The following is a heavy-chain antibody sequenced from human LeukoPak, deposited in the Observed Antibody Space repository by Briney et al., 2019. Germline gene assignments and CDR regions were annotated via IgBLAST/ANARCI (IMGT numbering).Heavy chain of an antibody. CDR3: ARESKYYDSSGDDY. Sequence: GGSLRLSCAASGFTFSSYEMNWVRQAPGKGLEWVSYVSSSGSTIYYADSVKGRFTISRDNAKNSLYLQMNSLRAEDTAVYYCARESKYYDSSGDDYWGQGTLVTVSS. CDR1: GFTFSSYE. V-gene: IGHV3-48*03. CDR2: VSSSGSTI. D-gene: IGHD3-22*01. J-gene: IGHJ4*02.